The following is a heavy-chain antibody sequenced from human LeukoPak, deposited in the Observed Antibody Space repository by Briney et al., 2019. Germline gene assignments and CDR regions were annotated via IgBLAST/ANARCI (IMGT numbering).Heavy chain of an antibody. CDR2: IYYSGST. D-gene: IGHD5-18*01. V-gene: IGHV4-59*12. CDR3: ARARYSYGWASAFDI. CDR1: GGSISSYY. J-gene: IGHJ3*02. Sequence: PSETLSLTCTVSGGSISSYYWSWIRQPPGKGLEWIGYIYYSGSTNYNPSLKSRVTISVDTSKNQFSLKLSSVTAADTAVYYCARARYSYGWASAFDIWGQGTMVTVSS.